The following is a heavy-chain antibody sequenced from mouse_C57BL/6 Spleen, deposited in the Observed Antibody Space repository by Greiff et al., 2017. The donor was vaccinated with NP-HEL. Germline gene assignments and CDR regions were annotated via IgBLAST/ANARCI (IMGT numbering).Heavy chain of an antibody. CDR3: ARWGGNFDY. Sequence: VQLQQPGAELVKPGASVKLSCKASGYTFTSYWMHWVKQRPGRGLEWIGRIDPEDGETKYAPKFQGKATITADTSSNTAYLQLSSLTSEDTAVYYCARWGGNFDYWGQGTTLTVSS. CDR1: GYTFTSYW. CDR2: IDPEDGET. V-gene: IGHV14-2*01. J-gene: IGHJ2*01.